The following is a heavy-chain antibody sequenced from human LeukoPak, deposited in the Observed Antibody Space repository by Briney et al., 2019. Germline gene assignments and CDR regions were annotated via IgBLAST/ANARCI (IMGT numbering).Heavy chain of an antibody. J-gene: IGHJ4*02. V-gene: IGHV3-48*04. Sequence: GGSLRLSCAASGFTFSNAWMSWVRQAPGEGLEWVSYISSGSSSIFYADSVKGRFTISRDNSKNSLYLQMNSLRVEDTAVYYCARGGIAARFAYWGQGTLVTVSS. CDR1: GFTFSNAW. CDR3: ARGGIAARFAY. CDR2: ISSGSSSI. D-gene: IGHD6-6*01.